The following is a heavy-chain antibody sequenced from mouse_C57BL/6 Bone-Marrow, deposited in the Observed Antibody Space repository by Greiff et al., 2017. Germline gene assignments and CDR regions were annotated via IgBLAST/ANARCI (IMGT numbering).Heavy chain of an antibody. CDR1: GYTFTSYW. V-gene: IGHV1-50*01. D-gene: IGHD1-1*01. CDR2: IDPSDSYT. CDR3: ARRDLYYYGSADY. J-gene: IGHJ2*01. Sequence: VQLQQPGAELVKPGASVKLSCKASGYTFTSYWMQWVKQRPGQGLEWIGEIDPSDSYTNYNQKFKGKATLTVDTSSSTAYMQLSSLTSEDSAVYYCARRDLYYYGSADYWGQGTTLTVSS.